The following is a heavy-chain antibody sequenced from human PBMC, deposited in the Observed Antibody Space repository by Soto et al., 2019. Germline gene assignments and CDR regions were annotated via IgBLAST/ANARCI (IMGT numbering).Heavy chain of an antibody. CDR2: INWNGGST. CDR1: GFTFDDYG. J-gene: IGHJ4*02. Sequence: GGSLRLSCAASGFTFDDYGMSWVRQAPGKGLEWVSGINWNGGSTGYADYVKGRFTISRDNAKNSLYLQMNSLRAEDTALYYCASHYDSSGYYHPWAYWGQGTLVTVSS. V-gene: IGHV3-20*04. D-gene: IGHD3-22*01. CDR3: ASHYDSSGYYHPWAY.